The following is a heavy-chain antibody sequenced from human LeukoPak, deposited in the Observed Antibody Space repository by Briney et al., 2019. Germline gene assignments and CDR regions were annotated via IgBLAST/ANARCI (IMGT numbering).Heavy chain of an antibody. J-gene: IGHJ6*02. CDR2: IYSGGST. Sequence: PGGSLRLSYAASGFTVSSNYMSWVRQAPGKGLEWVSVIYSGGSTYYADSVKGRFTISRDNSKNALYLQMNSLRAEDTAVYYCARDARPSDGMDVWGQGTTVTVSS. V-gene: IGHV3-66*01. CDR1: GFTVSSNY. CDR3: ARDARPSDGMDV.